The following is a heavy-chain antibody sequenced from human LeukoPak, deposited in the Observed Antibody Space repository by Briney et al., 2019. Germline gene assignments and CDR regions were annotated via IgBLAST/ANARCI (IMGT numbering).Heavy chain of an antibody. Sequence: SETLSLTCSVSDGSINSYYWNWIRRPPGKGLEWIGYIYYNGNTNYSPSLKSRVTKSVDTSKNLFSLKVSSVTAADTAVYYCARGRFAGDYWGQGTLVTVSS. CDR3: ARGRFAGDY. J-gene: IGHJ4*02. V-gene: IGHV4-59*01. D-gene: IGHD5-24*01. CDR2: IYYNGNT. CDR1: DGSINSYY.